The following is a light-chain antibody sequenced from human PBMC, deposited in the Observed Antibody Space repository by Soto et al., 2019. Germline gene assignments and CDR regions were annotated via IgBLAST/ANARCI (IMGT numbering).Light chain of an antibody. CDR2: EVT. CDR1: SSDVGNYNL. Sequence: QSALTQPASVSGSPGQSITISCTGTSSDVGNYNLVSWYQQHPGKAPKLMIYEVTKRPSGVSNRFSGSKSGNTASLTISGLQAEVDVNYSASSDVYALFFYV. CDR3: SSDVYALFFYV. J-gene: IGLJ1*01. V-gene: IGLV2-23*02.